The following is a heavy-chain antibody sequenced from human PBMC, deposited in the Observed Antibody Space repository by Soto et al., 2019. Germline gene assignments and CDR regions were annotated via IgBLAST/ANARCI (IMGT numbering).Heavy chain of an antibody. D-gene: IGHD3-22*01. V-gene: IGHV1-18*01. CDR3: ARGPRAYCYYDSNSHSCHF. Sequence: ASVKVSCKTSGYTFRSYGISWVRQAPGQGLEWMGWITPYFGRTKYAQRLQDRVTLTTDTSTSTVHMELRRLRSDDTAVYYCARGPRAYCYYDSNSHSCHFWGQGSPVTVSS. CDR2: ITPYFGRT. J-gene: IGHJ1*01. CDR1: GYTFRSYG.